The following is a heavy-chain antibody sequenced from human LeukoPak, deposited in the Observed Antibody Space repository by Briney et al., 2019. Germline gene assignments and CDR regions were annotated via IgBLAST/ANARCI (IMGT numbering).Heavy chain of an antibody. D-gene: IGHD2-15*01. J-gene: IGHJ4*02. CDR2: IYTSETT. V-gene: IGHV4-4*09. CDR3: ARSRLTYCTGGSCYSGSYFDY. CDR1: GDSISGYY. Sequence: SETLSLTCTVSGDSISGYYWSWIRQPPGKGLEWVGFIYTSETTSYNPSLKSRVTISVDTSKGQFSLKLNSVTGADTAVYYCARSRLTYCTGGSCYSGSYFDYWGQGTLVTVSP.